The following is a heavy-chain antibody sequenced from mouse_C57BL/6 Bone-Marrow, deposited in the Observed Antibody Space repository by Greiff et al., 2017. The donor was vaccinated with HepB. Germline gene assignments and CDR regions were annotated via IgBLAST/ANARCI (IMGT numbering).Heavy chain of an antibody. J-gene: IGHJ2*01. CDR3: ARSEYYGSSFYFDY. CDR2: INPGSGGT. Sequence: QVQLQQSGAELVRPGPSVKVSCKASGYAFTNYLIEWVKQRPGQGLEWIGVINPGSGGTNYNEKFKGKATLTADKSSSTAYMQLSSLTSEDSAVYFCARSEYYGSSFYFDYWGQGTTLTVSS. V-gene: IGHV1-54*01. CDR1: GYAFTNYL. D-gene: IGHD1-1*01.